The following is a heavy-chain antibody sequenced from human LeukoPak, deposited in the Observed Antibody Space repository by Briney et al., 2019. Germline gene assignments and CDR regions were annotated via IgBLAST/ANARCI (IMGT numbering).Heavy chain of an antibody. D-gene: IGHD4-17*01. J-gene: IGHJ4*01. CDR1: GFTFSSYA. Sequence: PGGSLRLSCAASGFTFSSYAMTWVRQAPGKGLEWVSAISGSGSNTYYADSVKGRFTISRDNSRSTLYLLINSLRADDTAVYYCARGNGDYAIHPDYWGQEPWSPSP. CDR2: ISGSGSNT. V-gene: IGHV3-23*01. CDR3: ARGNGDYAIHPDY.